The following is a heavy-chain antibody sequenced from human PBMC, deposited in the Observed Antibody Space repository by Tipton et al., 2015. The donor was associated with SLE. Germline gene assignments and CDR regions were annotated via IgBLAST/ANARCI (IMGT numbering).Heavy chain of an antibody. Sequence: GLVKPSETLSLTCTVSGGSISSYYWSWIRQPAGKGLEWIGRVHSSGTTLYNPSLNSRVTVSVDTSKNQFSLKLSSVTAADTAVYYCARGGAWEWPPLDGFDIWGQGTLVTISA. CDR3: ARGGAWEWPPLDGFDI. V-gene: IGHV4-4*07. CDR2: VHSSGTT. CDR1: GGSISSYY. D-gene: IGHD3-3*01. J-gene: IGHJ3*02.